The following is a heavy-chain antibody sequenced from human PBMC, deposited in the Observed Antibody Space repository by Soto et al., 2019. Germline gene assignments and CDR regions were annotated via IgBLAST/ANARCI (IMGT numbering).Heavy chain of an antibody. CDR3: AKGGDDWSGGTCYYYYYGMDV. CDR2: ISGSGGNT. J-gene: IGHJ6*02. CDR1: GFTFSNFA. D-gene: IGHD2-15*01. Sequence: EVQLLESGGGLVQPGGSLRLSCAASGFTFSNFAVSWVRQSPGKGLEWVSGISGSGGNTYYADSVKGRFTISRDNSKNTLSLQMNSLRAEDTAVYYCAKGGDDWSGGTCYYYYYGMDVWGQGTTVTVSS. V-gene: IGHV3-23*01.